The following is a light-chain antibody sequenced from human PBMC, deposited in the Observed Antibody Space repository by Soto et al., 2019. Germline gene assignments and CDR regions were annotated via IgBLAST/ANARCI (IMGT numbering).Light chain of an antibody. Sequence: DIEPTQSLSSLSASVGDRVSITSLASQRISNYSNWYQQQPGKAPKLLIYGVSSLHSGVPSRFTGSGSGIDFTLTITSLQPEDFATYYCQQTYDSPITFGQGTRLEIK. J-gene: IGKJ5*01. CDR2: GVS. V-gene: IGKV1-39*01. CDR1: QRISNY. CDR3: QQTYDSPIT.